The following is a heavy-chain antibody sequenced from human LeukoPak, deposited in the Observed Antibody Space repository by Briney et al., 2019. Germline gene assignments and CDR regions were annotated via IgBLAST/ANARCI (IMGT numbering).Heavy chain of an antibody. J-gene: IGHJ4*02. V-gene: IGHV3-30*02. CDR2: IRYDGSNK. CDR1: GFTFSSYG. CDR3: AKDRPPLYYYDSSVHFDY. D-gene: IGHD3-22*01. Sequence: GGSLRLSCAASGFTFSSYGMHWVRQAPGKGLEWVAFIRYDGSNKYYADSVKGRFTISRDNSKNTLYLQMNSLRAEDTAVYYCAKDRPPLYYYDSSVHFDYWGQGTLVTVSS.